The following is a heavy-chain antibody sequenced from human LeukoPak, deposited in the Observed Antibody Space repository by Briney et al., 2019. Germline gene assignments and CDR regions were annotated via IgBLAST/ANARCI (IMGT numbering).Heavy chain of an antibody. V-gene: IGHV3-53*01. Sequence: GGSLRLSCAASGFTVSSTYMSWVRQAPGKGLEWVSVNSGGSTYYADSVKGRFTISRDNSKNTLYLQMNSLRAEDTAVYYCASPEMARDGTYAMDVWGQGTTVTVSS. CDR1: GFTVSSTY. CDR2: NSGGST. D-gene: IGHD5-24*01. CDR3: ASPEMARDGTYAMDV. J-gene: IGHJ6*02.